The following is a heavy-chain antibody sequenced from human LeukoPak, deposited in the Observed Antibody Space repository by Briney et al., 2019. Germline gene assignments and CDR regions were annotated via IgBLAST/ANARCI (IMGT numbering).Heavy chain of an antibody. Sequence: GGPLRLSCAASGFTFSSYAMSWVRQAPGKGLEWVSAISGSGGSTYYADSVKGRFTISRDNSKNTLYLQMNSLRAEDTAVYYCAKDPDYYGSGSYSVDYWGQGTLVTVSS. CDR1: GFTFSSYA. D-gene: IGHD3-10*01. J-gene: IGHJ4*02. CDR2: ISGSGGST. CDR3: AKDPDYYGSGSYSVDY. V-gene: IGHV3-23*01.